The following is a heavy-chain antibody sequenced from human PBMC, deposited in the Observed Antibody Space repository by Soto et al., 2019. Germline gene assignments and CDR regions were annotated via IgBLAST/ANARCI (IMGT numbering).Heavy chain of an antibody. CDR2: ISGSGDTA. Sequence: EVQVLESGGGLVQPGGSLRLSCVISRLTFSNYALNWVRQAPGKGLEWVSSISGSGDTAYYADSVKGRFTISRDNSKNTVYLLMNSLRVEDTAVYYCAKADYSYSWAPGDYWGQGTLVTVSS. V-gene: IGHV3-23*01. CDR3: AKADYSYSWAPGDY. D-gene: IGHD6-13*01. J-gene: IGHJ4*02. CDR1: RLTFSNYA.